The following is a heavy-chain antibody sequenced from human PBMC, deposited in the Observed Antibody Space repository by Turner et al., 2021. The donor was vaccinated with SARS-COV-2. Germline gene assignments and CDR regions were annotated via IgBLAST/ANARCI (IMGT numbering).Heavy chain of an antibody. J-gene: IGHJ5*02. D-gene: IGHD3-3*01. CDR1: GDTLTELS. CDR3: ATLPSPHHDFWSGYYVFDP. Sequence: QVQLVQSGAEVKKPGASVKVSCKVSGDTLTELSMHWVRRAPGKGLEWMGGFYPEDGETIYAQKFQGRVTMTEDTSTDTAYMELSSLRSEDTAVYYCATLPSPHHDFWSGYYVFDPWGQGTLVTVSS. CDR2: FYPEDGET. V-gene: IGHV1-24*01.